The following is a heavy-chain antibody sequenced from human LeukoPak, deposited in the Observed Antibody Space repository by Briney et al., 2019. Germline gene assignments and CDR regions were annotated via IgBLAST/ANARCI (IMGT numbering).Heavy chain of an antibody. Sequence: SETLSLTCTVSGGSISSISYYWAWIRQPPGKGLEWIGSSYYSGSTYYNPALKSRVTISVDTSKNQFSLKLSSVPAADTAVYYCAGVRGYSYGLLDYWGQGTLVTVSS. V-gene: IGHV4-39*01. CDR1: GGSISSISYY. D-gene: IGHD5-18*01. J-gene: IGHJ4*02. CDR2: SYYSGST. CDR3: AGVRGYSYGLLDY.